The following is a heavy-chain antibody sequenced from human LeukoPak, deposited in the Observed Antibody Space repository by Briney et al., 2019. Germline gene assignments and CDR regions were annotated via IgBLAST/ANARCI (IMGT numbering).Heavy chain of an antibody. CDR2: ISSSSSYI. CDR3: TRLAAAGSGRWAPDY. Sequence: NSGGSLRLSCGASGFTFSSYSMNWVRQAPGKGLEWVSCISSSSSYIYYADSVKGRFTISRDNAKNSVYLQMSGLTTEDTAVYYCTRLAAAGSGRWAPDYWGQGTLVTVSS. V-gene: IGHV3-21*06. D-gene: IGHD1-14*01. J-gene: IGHJ4*02. CDR1: GFTFSSYS.